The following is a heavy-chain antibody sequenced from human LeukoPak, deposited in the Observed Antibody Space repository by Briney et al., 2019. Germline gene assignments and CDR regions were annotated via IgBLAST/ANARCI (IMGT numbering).Heavy chain of an antibody. CDR1: GGSISSYY. CDR3: ARLNPSDSLRVVRGDFDY. D-gene: IGHD3-10*01. V-gene: IGHV4-59*01. CDR2: IYYSGST. Sequence: SETLSLTCTVSGGSISSYYWSWIRQPPGKELEWIGYIYYSGSTNYNPSLKSRVTISVDTSKNQFSLKLSSVTAADTAVYYCARLNPSDSLRVVRGDFDYWGQGTLVTVSS. J-gene: IGHJ4*02.